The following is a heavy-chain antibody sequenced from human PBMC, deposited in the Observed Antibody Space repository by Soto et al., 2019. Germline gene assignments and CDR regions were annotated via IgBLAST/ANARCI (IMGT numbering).Heavy chain of an antibody. Sequence: EVQLLESGGGLVQPGGSLRLSCAASGFTFSSYAMSWVRQAPGKGLEWVSAISGSGGSTYYADSVMGRFTISRDNSKNTLYLQMNSLRAEDTAVYYCAKSMQLVYYFDYWGQGTLVTVSS. CDR3: AKSMQLVYYFDY. J-gene: IGHJ4*02. CDR2: ISGSGGST. D-gene: IGHD6-6*01. CDR1: GFTFSSYA. V-gene: IGHV3-23*01.